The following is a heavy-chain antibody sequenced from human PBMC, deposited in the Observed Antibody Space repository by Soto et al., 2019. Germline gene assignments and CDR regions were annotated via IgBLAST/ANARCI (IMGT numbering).Heavy chain of an antibody. Sequence: SETLSLTCTVSGGSISSGGYYWSWIRQHPGKGLEWIGYIYYSGSTYYNPSLKSRVTISVDTSKNQFSLKLTSVTAADTAVYYCARAPRGNYGYPSYFDYWGQGTLVTVSS. CDR2: IYYSGST. D-gene: IGHD3-10*01. J-gene: IGHJ4*02. CDR1: GGSISSGGYY. V-gene: IGHV4-31*03. CDR3: ARAPRGNYGYPSYFDY.